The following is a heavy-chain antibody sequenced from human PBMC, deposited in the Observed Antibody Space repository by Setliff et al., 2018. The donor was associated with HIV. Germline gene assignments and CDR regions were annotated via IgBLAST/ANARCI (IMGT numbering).Heavy chain of an antibody. CDR2: IDSSGNT. Sequence: PSETLSLTCTVSGGSISSGNYYWSWIRQHPVKGLEWIGYIDSSGNTYYKSSLRSRVTISLGTSKNHFSLTLSSVTAADTALFYCARGGRKDLADNWGQGALVTVSS. CDR1: GGSISSGNYY. J-gene: IGHJ4*02. V-gene: IGHV4-31*03. CDR3: ARGGRKDLADN. D-gene: IGHD3-16*01.